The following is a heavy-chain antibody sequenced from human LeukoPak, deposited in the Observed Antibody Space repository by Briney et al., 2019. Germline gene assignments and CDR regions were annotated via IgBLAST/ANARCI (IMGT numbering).Heavy chain of an antibody. J-gene: IGHJ4*02. D-gene: IGHD2-2*01. Sequence: KVSCKASGYTFTGYHMHWVRQAPGQGLEWMGRINPNSGDTNYAQKFQGRVTMTRDTSISTAYMELSRLRSDDTAVYYCARDYCSSTSCLFDYWGQGTLVTVPS. CDR1: GYTFTGYH. V-gene: IGHV1-2*06. CDR3: ARDYCSSTSCLFDY. CDR2: INPNSGDT.